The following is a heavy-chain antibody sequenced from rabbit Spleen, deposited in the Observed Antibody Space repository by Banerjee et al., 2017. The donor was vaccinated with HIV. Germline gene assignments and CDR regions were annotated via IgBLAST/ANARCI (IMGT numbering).Heavy chain of an antibody. Sequence: QSLEESGGDLVKPGASLTLTCTASGFSFNNNYYMCWVRQAPGKGLEWIGCIYPGSSGTTYYASWAKGRFTISKTSSTTVTLQMTSLTAADTATYFCARDTGTSFSSYGMDLWGPGTLVTVS. CDR2: IYPGSSGTT. CDR1: GFSFNNNYY. J-gene: IGHJ6*01. D-gene: IGHD8-1*01. V-gene: IGHV1S40*01. CDR3: ARDTGTSFSSYGMDL.